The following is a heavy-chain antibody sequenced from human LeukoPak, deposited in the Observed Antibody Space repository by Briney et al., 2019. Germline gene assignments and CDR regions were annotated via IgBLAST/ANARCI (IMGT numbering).Heavy chain of an antibody. Sequence: SVKVSCKASGGTFSSYVINWVRQAPGQGLEWMGGIIPIFGTANYAQKFQGRVTITADESTSTAYMELSSLRSEDTAVYYCASKVGVDYGDFQVAFDIWGQGTMVTVSS. D-gene: IGHD4-17*01. CDR3: ASKVGVDYGDFQVAFDI. V-gene: IGHV1-69*13. CDR1: GGTFSSYV. J-gene: IGHJ3*02. CDR2: IIPIFGTA.